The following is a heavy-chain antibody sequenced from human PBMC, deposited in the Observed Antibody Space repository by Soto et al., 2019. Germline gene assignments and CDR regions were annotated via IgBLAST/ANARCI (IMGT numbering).Heavy chain of an antibody. CDR2: IYYSGST. CDR1: GGSVSSGSYY. Sequence: SETLSLTCTVSGGSVSSGSYYWSWIRQPPGKGLEWIGYIYYSGSTNYKPSLKSRVTISVDTSKNQFSLRLISVTAADTAKYFCAREGNLGRWLQPLDFWGQGTLVTVSS. V-gene: IGHV4-61*01. D-gene: IGHD5-12*01. J-gene: IGHJ4*02. CDR3: AREGNLGRWLQPLDF.